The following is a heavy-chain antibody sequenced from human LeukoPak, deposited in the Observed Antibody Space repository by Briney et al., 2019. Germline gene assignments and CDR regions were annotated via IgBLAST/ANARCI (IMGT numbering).Heavy chain of an antibody. V-gene: IGHV4-39*07. CDR2: VYYTGAS. D-gene: IGHD3-10*01. CDR1: GGSISSSSYY. Sequence: SETLSLTCTVSGGSISSSSYYWGWLRQPPGKGLEWIGSVYYTGASYYNPSLKSRVTISVDTSKNQFSLKLSSVTAADTAVYYCARRGHYGSGTGNGLDVWGQGTTVTVSS. CDR3: ARRGHYGSGTGNGLDV. J-gene: IGHJ6*02.